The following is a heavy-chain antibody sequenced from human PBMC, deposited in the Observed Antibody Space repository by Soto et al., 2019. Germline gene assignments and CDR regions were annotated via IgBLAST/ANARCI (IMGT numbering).Heavy chain of an antibody. J-gene: IGHJ4*02. CDR1: GFTFTCCG. Sequence: QVQLVESGGGVVQPGTSLRLSCAASGFTFTCCGMHWVRQVPGKGLEWVAIIWYDGSQEYYGDSVKGRFTVSRDNFKVMVYLQMNSLRVDDTAVYYCARDGYGVRDHRSFDYWGQGILVTVSS. D-gene: IGHD5-12*01. V-gene: IGHV3-33*01. CDR2: IWYDGSQE. CDR3: ARDGYGVRDHRSFDY.